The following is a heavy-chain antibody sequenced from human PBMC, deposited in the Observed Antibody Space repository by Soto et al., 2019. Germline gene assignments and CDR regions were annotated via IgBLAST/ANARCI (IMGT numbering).Heavy chain of an antibody. Sequence: QLQLQESGSELVKPSQTLSLTCAVSGGSISSGGYTWSWIRQPPGKGLEWIGYIYHSGSTYYNPSLKSRVTISVDRSKNQFSLKLSSVTAADTAVYYCARLEIGNYWYFDLWGRGTLVTVSS. D-gene: IGHD3-22*01. CDR2: IYHSGST. V-gene: IGHV4-30-2*01. J-gene: IGHJ2*01. CDR3: ARLEIGNYWYFDL. CDR1: GGSISSGGYT.